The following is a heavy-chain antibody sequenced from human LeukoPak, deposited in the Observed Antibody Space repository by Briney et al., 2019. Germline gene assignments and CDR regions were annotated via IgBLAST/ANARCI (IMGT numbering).Heavy chain of an antibody. V-gene: IGHV3-23*01. J-gene: IGHJ4*02. D-gene: IGHD3-16*02. CDR2: ISGSGGST. Sequence: GGSLRLSCAASGFTFSSYAMSWVRQAPGKGLEWVSAISGSGGSTYYADSVKGRFTISRDNSKNTLYLQMNSLRAEDTAVYYCAKRGPYYDYVWGSHHVDYWGQGTLVTVSS. CDR3: AKRGPYYDYVWGSHHVDY. CDR1: GFTFSSYA.